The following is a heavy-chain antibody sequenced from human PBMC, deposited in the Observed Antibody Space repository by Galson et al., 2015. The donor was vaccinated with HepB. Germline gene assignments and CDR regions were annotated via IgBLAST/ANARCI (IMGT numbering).Heavy chain of an antibody. Sequence: SLRLSCAASGFTFSDYQMTWIRQAPGKGLEWVSHIYSSGSTFYYADSVKGRFTISRDNAKNSLYLQMNNLRAEDTAVYYCARDILYIGSSYYFDLWGQGARVTVSS. CDR2: IYSSGSTF. D-gene: IGHD1-26*01. CDR1: GFTFSDYQ. CDR3: ARDILYIGSSYYFDL. J-gene: IGHJ4*02. V-gene: IGHV3-11*01.